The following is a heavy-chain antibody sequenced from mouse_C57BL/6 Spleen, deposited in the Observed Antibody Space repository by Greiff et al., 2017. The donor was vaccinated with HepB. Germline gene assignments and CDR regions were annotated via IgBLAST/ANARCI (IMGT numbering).Heavy chain of an antibody. V-gene: IGHV1-81*01. CDR2: IYPRSGNT. J-gene: IGHJ1*03. CDR1: GYTFTSYG. CDR3: ARWGFTTVVEGYFDV. Sequence: QVQLQQSGAELARPGASVKLSCKASGYTFTSYGISWVKQRTGQGLEWIGEIYPRSGNTYYNEKFKGKATLTADKSSSTAYMELRSLTSEDSAVYFCARWGFTTVVEGYFDVWGTGTTVTVSS. D-gene: IGHD1-1*01.